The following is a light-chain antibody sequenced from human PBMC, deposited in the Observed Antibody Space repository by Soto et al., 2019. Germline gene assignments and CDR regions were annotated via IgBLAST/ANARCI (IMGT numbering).Light chain of an antibody. V-gene: IGKV3D-15*01. CDR2: GAS. Sequence: EIVMTQSPATLSVSPGERSTLSCRASQSVSSNLAWYQQKPGQXPRXXIYGASSRATGIPDRFSGSGSGTDLTITISSLQPDDFETYYCQQYNSYSSMFGQGTKVDIK. CDR1: QSVSSN. J-gene: IGKJ1*01. CDR3: QQYNSYSSM.